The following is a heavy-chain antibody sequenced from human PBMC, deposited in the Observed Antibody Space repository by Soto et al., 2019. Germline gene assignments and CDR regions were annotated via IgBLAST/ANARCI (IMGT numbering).Heavy chain of an antibody. CDR2: ISSSSYI. D-gene: IGHD3-22*01. CDR1: GFTFSSYS. J-gene: IGHJ4*02. V-gene: IGHV3-21*01. Sequence: GGSLRLSCAASGFTFSSYSMNWVRQAPGKGLEWVSSISSSSYIYYADSVKGRFTISRDNAKNSLYLQMNSLRAEDTAVYYCAPDSSGYFTDYWGQGTLVTVSS. CDR3: APDSSGYFTDY.